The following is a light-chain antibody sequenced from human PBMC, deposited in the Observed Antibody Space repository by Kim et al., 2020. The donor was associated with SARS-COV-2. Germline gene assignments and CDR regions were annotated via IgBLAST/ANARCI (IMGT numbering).Light chain of an antibody. CDR2: AAS. J-gene: IGKJ1*01. CDR1: QGISNF. V-gene: IGKV1-27*01. Sequence: ASVGDRVTITCRASQGISNFLAWYQQKPGKAPTLLIYAASTLQSGVPSRFSGSGSGTQFTLTISSLQPEDVATYYCQKSDSAPWTFGQGTKVDIK. CDR3: QKSDSAPWT.